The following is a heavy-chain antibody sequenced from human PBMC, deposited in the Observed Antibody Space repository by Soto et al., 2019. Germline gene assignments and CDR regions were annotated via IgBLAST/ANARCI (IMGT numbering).Heavy chain of an antibody. J-gene: IGHJ6*02. D-gene: IGHD1-1*01. CDR2: IIPIFGTA. CDR3: VRLLGGLETKYLNYYYGMDV. Sequence: SVRVSCKASGGTFSSYSISWVRQAPGQGLEWMGGIIPIFGTANYAQKFQGRVTITADESTSTAYMELSSLRSEDTAVYYCVRLLGGLETKYLNYYYGMDVWGQGTTVTVSS. V-gene: IGHV1-69*13. CDR1: GGTFSSYS.